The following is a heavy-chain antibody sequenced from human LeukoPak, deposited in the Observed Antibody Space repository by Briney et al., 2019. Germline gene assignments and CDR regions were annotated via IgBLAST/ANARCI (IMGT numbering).Heavy chain of an antibody. Sequence: SETLSLTCTVSGGSIISSSFWWGWIRQPPGKGLEWIGSIYHSGSTYYNPSLKSRVTISVDTSKNQFSLKLSSVTAADTAVYYCARKLAAAGTLFDYWGQGTLVTVSS. V-gene: IGHV4-39*07. CDR2: IYHSGST. CDR3: ARKLAAAGTLFDY. D-gene: IGHD6-13*01. CDR1: GGSIISSSFW. J-gene: IGHJ4*02.